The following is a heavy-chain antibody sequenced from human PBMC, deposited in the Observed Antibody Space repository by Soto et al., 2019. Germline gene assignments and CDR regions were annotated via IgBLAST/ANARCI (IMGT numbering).Heavy chain of an antibody. CDR1: GFTFSIFA. J-gene: IGHJ4*02. D-gene: IGHD7-27*01. Sequence: GGSLRLSCAASGFTFSIFAMSWVRQSPGKGLEWVSTISGSGGSTYYADAVKGRFTISRDNSMGTLYLQMKSLRVEDTAIYYCAKEVSLGSTVDLGYWGQGALGTSPQ. V-gene: IGHV3-23*01. CDR3: AKEVSLGSTVDLGY. CDR2: ISGSGGST.